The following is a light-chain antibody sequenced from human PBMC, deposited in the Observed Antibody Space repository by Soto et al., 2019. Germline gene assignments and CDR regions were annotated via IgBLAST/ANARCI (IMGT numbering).Light chain of an antibody. CDR3: SSFTISRNPVI. CDR2: DVS. J-gene: IGLJ2*01. Sequence: QSALTQPASVSGSPGQSITISCTGTSSDIGAYNYVSWYQYHPGKAPKLMIYDVSNRPSGISNRFSGSKSVNTASLTISGLQAEYEADYYCSSFTISRNPVIFGGGTQLT. V-gene: IGLV2-14*01. CDR1: SSDIGAYNY.